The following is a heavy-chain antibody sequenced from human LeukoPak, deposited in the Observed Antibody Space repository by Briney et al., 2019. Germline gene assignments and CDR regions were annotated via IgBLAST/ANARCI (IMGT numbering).Heavy chain of an antibody. CDR3: ARDLTTEDDFDY. D-gene: IGHD3-22*01. Sequence: ASVKVSCKAPGYTFTSYYMHWVRQAPGQGLEWMGIINPSGGSTSYAQKFQGRVTMTRDTSTSTVYMELSSLRSEDTAVYYCARDLTTEDDFDYWGQGTLVTVSS. V-gene: IGHV1-46*01. CDR1: GYTFTSYY. J-gene: IGHJ4*02. CDR2: INPSGGST.